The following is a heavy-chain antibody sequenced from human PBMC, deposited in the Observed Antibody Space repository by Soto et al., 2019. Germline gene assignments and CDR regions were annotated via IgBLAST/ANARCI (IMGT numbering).Heavy chain of an antibody. CDR3: ARGREMDRFWWWFHWGADVFDG. V-gene: IGHV1-8*01. J-gene: IGHJ3*01. Sequence: ASVKVSCKASGYTFTSYDINWVRQATGQGLEWMGWMNPNSGNTGYAQKFQGRVTMTRNTSISTAYMELSSLRSEDTAVYYCARGREMDRFWWWFHWGADVFDGGGQGTMVPVSS. CDR2: MNPNSGNT. D-gene: IGHD2-15*01. CDR1: GYTFTSYD.